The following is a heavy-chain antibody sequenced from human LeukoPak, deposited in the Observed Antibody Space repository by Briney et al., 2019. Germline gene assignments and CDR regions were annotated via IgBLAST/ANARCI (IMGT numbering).Heavy chain of an antibody. D-gene: IGHD6-13*01. CDR1: GGTFSSYA. CDR3: ARRSSGIAAAANYYYYGMDV. Sequence: ASVKVSCKASGGTFSSYAISWVRQAPGQGLEWMGGIIPIFGTANYAQKFQGRVTITADESTSTVYMELSSLRSEDTAVYYCARRSSGIAAAANYYYYGMDVWGQGTTVTVSS. V-gene: IGHV1-69*01. J-gene: IGHJ6*02. CDR2: IIPIFGTA.